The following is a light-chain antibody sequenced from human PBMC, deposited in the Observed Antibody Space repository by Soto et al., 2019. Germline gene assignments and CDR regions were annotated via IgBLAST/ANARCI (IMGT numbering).Light chain of an antibody. CDR3: QQFDSFLFT. J-gene: IGKJ3*01. Sequence: AIPLTQSPSSLSASVGDRVTITCRASQGISSALAWYQQKPGKAPKLLIYDASSLESGVPSRFSGSGSGTDFTLTISSLQPEDFATYYCQQFDSFLFTFGPGTKVDIE. V-gene: IGKV1-13*02. CDR2: DAS. CDR1: QGISSA.